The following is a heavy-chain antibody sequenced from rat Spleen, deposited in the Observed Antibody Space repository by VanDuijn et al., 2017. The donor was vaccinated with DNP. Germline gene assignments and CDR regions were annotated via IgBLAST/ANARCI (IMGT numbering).Heavy chain of an antibody. J-gene: IGHJ2*01. V-gene: IGHV5-22*01. D-gene: IGHD1-4*01. Sequence: EVQLVESGGGVVQPGRSLKLSCAASGFTFSDYYMAWVRQAPTKGLEWVAYISYDGRSNYRGDSVKGRFTISRDNAKSTLYLQMNSLRSEDMANYYCARHVLPLRVCYYWGQGVMVTVSS. CDR3: ARHVLPLRVCYY. CDR2: ISYDGRSN. CDR1: GFTFSDYY.